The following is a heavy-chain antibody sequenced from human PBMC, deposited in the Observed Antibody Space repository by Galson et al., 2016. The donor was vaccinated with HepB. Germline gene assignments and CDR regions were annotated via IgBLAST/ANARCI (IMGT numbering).Heavy chain of an antibody. CDR2: ISSSGTFI. D-gene: IGHD3-16*01. Sequence: SLRLSCAASGFTFRNYTMNWVRQAPGKGLEWVSSISSSGTFIFYGDSVKGRFTLSRDNAKHSVYLQMDSLRADDTAIYYCGRLVDFYSAYQDSWGQGTLVTVSS. CDR1: GFTFRNYT. V-gene: IGHV3-21*01. J-gene: IGHJ4*02. CDR3: GRLVDFYSAYQDS.